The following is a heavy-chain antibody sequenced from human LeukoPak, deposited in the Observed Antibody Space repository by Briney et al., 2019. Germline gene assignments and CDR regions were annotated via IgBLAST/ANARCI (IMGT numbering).Heavy chain of an antibody. CDR2: TYYRSTWYN. V-gene: IGHV6-1*01. CDR3: ARRLTQYDCFDP. D-gene: IGHD2-2*01. J-gene: IGHJ5*02. Sequence: SQTLSLTCAISGDSVSSNSVTWNWIRQSPSRGLEWLGRTYYRSTWYNDYAVSVRGRITVNPDTSKNQFSLHLNSVTPEDTAVYYCARRLTQYDCFDPWGQGIMVTVSS. CDR1: GDSVSSNSVT.